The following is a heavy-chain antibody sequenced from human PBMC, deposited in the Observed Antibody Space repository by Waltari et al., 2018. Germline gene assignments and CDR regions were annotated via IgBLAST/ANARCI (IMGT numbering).Heavy chain of an antibody. CDR3: ASTYSSGWYSAFDI. J-gene: IGHJ3*02. V-gene: IGHV4-39*01. Sequence: QLQLQESGPGLVKPSETLSLTCTVSGGSISSSSYYWGWIRQPPGKGLEWIGSIYYSGRPYYNPSLKSRVTISGDTSKNQFSLKLSSVTAADTAVYYCASTYSSGWYSAFDIWGQGTMVTVSS. CDR1: GGSISSSSYY. CDR2: IYYSGRP. D-gene: IGHD6-19*01.